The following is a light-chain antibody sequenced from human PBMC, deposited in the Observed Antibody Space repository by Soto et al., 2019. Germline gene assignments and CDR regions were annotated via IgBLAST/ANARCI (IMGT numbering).Light chain of an antibody. V-gene: IGLV2-14*01. CDR2: EVS. CDR3: SSYTTSTTRII. Sequence: QSALTQPASVSGSPGQSITISCTGSSSDVGGYNHVSWYQQHPGKAPKLMIYEVSNRPSGVSNRFSGSKSGNTASLTISGLQAEAEADYYCSSYTTSTTRIIFGGGTQLTVL. CDR1: SSDVGGYNH. J-gene: IGLJ2*01.